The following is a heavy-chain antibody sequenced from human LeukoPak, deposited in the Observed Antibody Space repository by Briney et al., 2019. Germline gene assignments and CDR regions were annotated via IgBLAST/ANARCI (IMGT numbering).Heavy chain of an antibody. CDR3: AKDSPGAMVRGVIA. D-gene: IGHD3-10*01. CDR1: GFTFSTYA. J-gene: IGHJ4*02. CDR2: ISGSASST. Sequence: GGSLRLSCAASGFTFSTYAMSWVRQAPGKGLEWVSAISGSASSTYYADSVKGRFTISRDNSKNTLYLQMNSLRAEDTAVYYCAKDSPGAMVRGVIAWGQGTLVTVSS. V-gene: IGHV3-23*01.